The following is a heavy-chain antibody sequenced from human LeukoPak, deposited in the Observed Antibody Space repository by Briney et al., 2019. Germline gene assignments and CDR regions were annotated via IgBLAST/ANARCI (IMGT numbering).Heavy chain of an antibody. V-gene: IGHV3-30*18. J-gene: IGHJ6*02. Sequence: GRSLRLSCAASGFTFSSYGMHWVRQAPGKGLEWVAVISYDGSNKYYADSVKGRFTIPRDNSKNTLYLQMNSLRAEDTAVYYCAKITEWLSPYYYGMDVWGQGTTVTVSS. CDR3: AKITEWLSPYYYGMDV. CDR2: ISYDGSNK. CDR1: GFTFSSYG. D-gene: IGHD3-3*01.